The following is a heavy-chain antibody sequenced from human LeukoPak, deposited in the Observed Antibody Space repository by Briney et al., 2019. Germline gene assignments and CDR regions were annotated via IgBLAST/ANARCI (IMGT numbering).Heavy chain of an antibody. CDR2: ISAYNGNT. V-gene: IGHV1-18*01. CDR1: GGTFSSYA. J-gene: IGHJ5*02. D-gene: IGHD2-15*01. Sequence: ASVKVSCKASGGTFSSYAISWVRQAPGQGLEWMGWISAYNGNTNYAQKLQGRVTMTTDTSTSTAYMELRSLRSDDTAVYYCAREVHESYCSGGSCYSSYWFDPWGQGTLVTVSS. CDR3: AREVHESYCSGGSCYSSYWFDP.